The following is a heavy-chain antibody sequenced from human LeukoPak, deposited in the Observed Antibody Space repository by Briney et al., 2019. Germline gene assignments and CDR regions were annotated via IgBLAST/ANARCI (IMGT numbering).Heavy chain of an antibody. CDR1: GYTCTGYY. Sequence: ASVNVSCKASGYTCTGYYMHSVRQALGQTLEWMGWMNPNSGGTNYAQKFQGRVNMTRDTSISTAYMELSGLRSDDTAVYYCARESLRYFDWLLYGLDYWGQGTLVTVSS. D-gene: IGHD3-9*01. V-gene: IGHV1-2*02. CDR3: ARESLRYFDWLLYGLDY. J-gene: IGHJ4*02. CDR2: MNPNSGGT.